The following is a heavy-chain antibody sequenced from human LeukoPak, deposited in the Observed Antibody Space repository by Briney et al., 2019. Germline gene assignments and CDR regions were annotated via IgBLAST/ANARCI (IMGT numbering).Heavy chain of an antibody. CDR3: ARYLYSSGSYYYFDF. V-gene: IGHV3-11*04. D-gene: IGHD6-19*01. CDR1: GFTFSDYY. J-gene: IGHJ4*02. CDR2: ITYGSDTI. Sequence: PGGSLRLSCAASGFTFSDYYMSWIRQAPGKGLEWVAYITYGSDTIFYADSVKGRFTVSRDNAKNSLYLQVDNLRAEDTAVYYCARYLYSSGSYYYFDFWGQGTLVTVSS.